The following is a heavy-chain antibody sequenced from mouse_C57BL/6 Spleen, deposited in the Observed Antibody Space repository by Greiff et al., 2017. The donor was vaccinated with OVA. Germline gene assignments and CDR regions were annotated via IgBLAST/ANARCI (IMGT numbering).Heavy chain of an antibody. CDR1: GFTFSDYG. J-gene: IGHJ2*01. CDR2: ISTGSSTI. V-gene: IGHV5-17*01. CDR3: VRMDNGWSDGDC. D-gene: IGHD1-1*01. Sequence: EVQLVQSGGGLVKPGGSLKLSCAASGFTFSDYGMHWVRQAPEKGLEWVAYISTGSSTIYYADTVKGRFTIARDNAKNTLFLQLISLRTEDTAMYYCVRMDNGWSDGDCGGKGTTLTVSS.